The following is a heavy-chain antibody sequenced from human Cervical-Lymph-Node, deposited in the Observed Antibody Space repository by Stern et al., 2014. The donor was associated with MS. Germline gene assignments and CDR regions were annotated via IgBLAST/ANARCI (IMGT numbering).Heavy chain of an antibody. D-gene: IGHD5-12*01. CDR3: ATQPRYSGYGLY. Sequence: VQLVQSGAEVKKPGSSVKVSCKASGGTFSSYTISWVRQAPGQGLEWMGRIIPILGIANYAQKFQGRVTITADKSTSTAYMELSSLRSEDTAVYYCATQPRYSGYGLYWGQGTLVTVSS. CDR2: IIPILGIA. V-gene: IGHV1-69*02. J-gene: IGHJ4*02. CDR1: GGTFSSYT.